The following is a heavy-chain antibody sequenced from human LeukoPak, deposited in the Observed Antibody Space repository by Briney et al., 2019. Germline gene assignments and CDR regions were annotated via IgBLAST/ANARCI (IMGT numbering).Heavy chain of an antibody. CDR2: ISGSGGIT. V-gene: IGHV3-23*01. J-gene: IGHJ4*02. CDR3: AARPGEVAVPFDY. D-gene: IGHD2-15*01. CDR1: GFTFSTFA. Sequence: GGSLRLSCAASGFTFSTFAMTWVRQAPGKGLEWVSLISGSGGITYYADSVNGRFTISRDNSKNTLYLQMHSLRAEDTAAYYCAARPGEVAVPFDYWGQGTLVTVSS.